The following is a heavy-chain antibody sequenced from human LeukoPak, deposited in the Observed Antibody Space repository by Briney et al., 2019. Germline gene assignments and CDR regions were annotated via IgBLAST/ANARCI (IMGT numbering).Heavy chain of an antibody. CDR1: GFTFNNFN. Sequence: PGGSLRLSCAASGFTFNNFNMNWVRQAPGKGLEWVSYISSSGDTIFYANSVKGRFTISRDNAKNSLYLQMNSLTAEDTALYYCARGGLYYDYWGQGTLVTVSS. D-gene: IGHD3-16*01. CDR3: ARGGLYYDY. V-gene: IGHV3-48*04. J-gene: IGHJ4*02. CDR2: ISSSGDTI.